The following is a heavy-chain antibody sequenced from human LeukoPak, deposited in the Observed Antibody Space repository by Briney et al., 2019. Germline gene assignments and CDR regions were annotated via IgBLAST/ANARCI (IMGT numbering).Heavy chain of an antibody. Sequence: SETLSLTCAVSGVSITDNWWSWVRQPPGKGLEWIGEILHTGPANFNPSLKSRVTISMDKSKNQLSLRLNSVTAADTAIYYCVRGGTYYLPYCGRGIRVTVSS. CDR3: VRGGTYYLPY. CDR1: GVSITDNW. J-gene: IGHJ4*02. D-gene: IGHD1-26*01. CDR2: ILHTGPA. V-gene: IGHV4-4*02.